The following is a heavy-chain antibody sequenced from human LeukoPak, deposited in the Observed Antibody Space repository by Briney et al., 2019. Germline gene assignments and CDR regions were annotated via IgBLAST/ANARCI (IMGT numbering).Heavy chain of an antibody. Sequence: SETLSLTCTVSGGSISSSSYYWGWIRQPPGKGLEWIGSIYYSGSTYYNPSLKSRVTISVDTSKNQFSLKLSSVTAADTAVYYCARSRYFDYWGQGTLVTVSS. CDR1: GGSISSSSYY. CDR3: ARSRYFDY. D-gene: IGHD6-13*01. CDR2: IYYSGST. V-gene: IGHV4-39*07. J-gene: IGHJ4*02.